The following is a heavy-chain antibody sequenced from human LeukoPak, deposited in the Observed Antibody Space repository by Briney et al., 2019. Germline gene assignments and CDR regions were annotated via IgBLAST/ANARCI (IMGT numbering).Heavy chain of an antibody. CDR2: IYYSEST. CDR3: PSQGGSSCYGWYFDL. V-gene: IGHV4-39*01. CDR1: GGSISGTTHN. D-gene: IGHD2-2*01. Sequence: PSENLSLTCSGSGGSISGTTHNWGSIRQPPGKVLELIATIYYSESTKKSPSLKSRVTISLDTSRNQFSLKLSSVNAADTAVYSCPSQGGSSCYGWYFDLWGRGSLVTVSS. J-gene: IGHJ2*01.